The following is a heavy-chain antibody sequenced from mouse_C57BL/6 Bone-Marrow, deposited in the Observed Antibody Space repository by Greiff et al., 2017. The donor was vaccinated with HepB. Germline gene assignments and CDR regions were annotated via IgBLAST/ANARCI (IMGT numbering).Heavy chain of an antibody. CDR1: GYAFTNYL. CDR3: AYYDYDGGFAY. V-gene: IGHV1-54*01. CDR2: INPGSGGT. Sequence: VMLVESGAELVRPGTSVKVSCKASGYAFTNYLIEWVKQRPGQGLEWIGVINPGSGGTNYNEKFKGKATLTADKSSSTAYMQLSSLTSEDSAVYFCAYYDYDGGFAYWGQGTLVTVSA. J-gene: IGHJ3*01. D-gene: IGHD2-4*01.